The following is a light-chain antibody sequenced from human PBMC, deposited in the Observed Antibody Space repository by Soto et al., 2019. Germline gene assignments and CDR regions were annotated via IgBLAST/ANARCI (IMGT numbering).Light chain of an antibody. J-gene: IGKJ3*01. Sequence: DIQMTQSPSSLSASVGDRVNITCRASQSIDTYLNWYQQRPGQAPSLLIYSTSTLQSGVPSRFRGSGSGTDFTLTISSLQPEDFATYFCQHVYSMPITFGPGTKVDIK. CDR3: QHVYSMPIT. CDR2: STS. CDR1: QSIDTY. V-gene: IGKV1-39*01.